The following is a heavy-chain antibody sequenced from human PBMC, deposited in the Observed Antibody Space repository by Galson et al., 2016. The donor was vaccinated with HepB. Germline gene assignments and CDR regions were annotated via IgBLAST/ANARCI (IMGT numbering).Heavy chain of an antibody. V-gene: IGHV3-11*01. CDR2: ISSSGSTI. D-gene: IGHD3-22*01. CDR3: ARSVGSTDYYDTSGYFVSWYFDL. J-gene: IGHJ2*01. CDR1: GFTFSSYW. Sequence: SLRLSCAASGFTFSSYWMSWVRQAPGKGLEWVSYISSSGSTIYYAASVEGRFTISRDNAKNSLYLQMNRLRADDTAVYYCARSVGSTDYYDTSGYFVSWYFDLWGRGTLVTVSS.